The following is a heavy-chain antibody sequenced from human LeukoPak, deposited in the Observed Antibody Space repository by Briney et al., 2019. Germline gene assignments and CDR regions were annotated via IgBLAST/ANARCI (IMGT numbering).Heavy chain of an antibody. CDR3: ARDPDYGDPE. V-gene: IGHV3-11*01. CDR2: ITSSGSTT. CDR1: GFTFSDHY. Sequence: GGSLRLSCVASGFTFSDHYMSWFRLSPGKGLEWLSYITSSGSTTDYADSVKGRFTISRDNAKNSMFLQMSSLRPEDTAVYYCARDPDYGDPEWGQGTLVTVSS. J-gene: IGHJ4*02. D-gene: IGHD4-17*01.